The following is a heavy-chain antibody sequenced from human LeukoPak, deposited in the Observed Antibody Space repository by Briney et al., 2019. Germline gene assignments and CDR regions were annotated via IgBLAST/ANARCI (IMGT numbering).Heavy chain of an antibody. CDR1: GGTFSSYA. V-gene: IGHV1-69*05. Sequence: SVKVSCKASGGTFSSYAISWVRQAPGQGLEWMGRIIPIFGTANYAQKFQGRVTITTDESTSTAYMELSSLRSEDTAVYYCASSYYDSSAFFDYWGQGTLVTVSS. J-gene: IGHJ4*02. CDR2: IIPIFGTA. CDR3: ASSYYDSSAFFDY. D-gene: IGHD3-22*01.